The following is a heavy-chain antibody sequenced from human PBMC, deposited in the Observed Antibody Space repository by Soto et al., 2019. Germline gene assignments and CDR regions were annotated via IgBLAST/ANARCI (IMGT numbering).Heavy chain of an antibody. CDR3: ARFFGSGFDL. V-gene: IGHV3-48*02. CDR1: GFTFSTDS. D-gene: IGHD6-19*01. CDR2: ISTSGATR. J-gene: IGHJ4*01. Sequence: EVQLVESGGGLVQPGVSLRLSCVASGFTFSTDSMNWVRQAPGKGLEWVAHISTSGATRYYADSVKGRFTITRDNAKTSLYLQMDSMRDEDTAEYYCARFFGSGFDLWGHGTLVTVSA.